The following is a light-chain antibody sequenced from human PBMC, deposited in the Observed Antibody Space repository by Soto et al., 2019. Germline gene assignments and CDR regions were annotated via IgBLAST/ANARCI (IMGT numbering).Light chain of an antibody. CDR1: QSVSSN. J-gene: IGKJ4*01. CDR3: QQYNKWPLS. Sequence: EIVMKQSRATLSVSPGERATLSCRASQSVSSNLAWYQQKPGQAPRLLIYVASTRATGIPARFSGSGSGTEFTLTISSLQSEDFAVYYCQQYNKWPLSFGGGTKVEIK. CDR2: VAS. V-gene: IGKV3D-15*01.